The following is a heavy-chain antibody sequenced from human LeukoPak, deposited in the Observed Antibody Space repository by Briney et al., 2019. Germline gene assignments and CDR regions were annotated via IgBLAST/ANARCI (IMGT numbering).Heavy chain of an antibody. V-gene: IGHV3-23*01. Sequence: SGGSLRLSCAASGFTFSSYGMSWVRQAPGKGLEWVSAISGSGGSTYYADSVKGRFTISRDNPKNTLYLQMNSLRAEDTAVYYCAKGHPADSSGAFDIWGQGTMVTVSS. CDR2: ISGSGGST. J-gene: IGHJ3*02. D-gene: IGHD3-22*01. CDR1: GFTFSSYG. CDR3: AKGHPADSSGAFDI.